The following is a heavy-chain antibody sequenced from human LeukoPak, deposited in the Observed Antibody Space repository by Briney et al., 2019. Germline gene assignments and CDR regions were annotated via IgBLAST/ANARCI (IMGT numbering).Heavy chain of an antibody. Sequence: SETLSLTCTVSGGSISSYYWSWIRQPPGKGPEWIGYIYYSGSTNYNPSLKSRVTISVDTSKNQFSLKLSSVTAADTAVYYCARDAGHYDGSGYYPPNWFDPWGQGTLVTVSS. CDR2: IYYSGST. D-gene: IGHD3-22*01. V-gene: IGHV4-59*01. J-gene: IGHJ5*02. CDR3: ARDAGHYDGSGYYPPNWFDP. CDR1: GGSISSYY.